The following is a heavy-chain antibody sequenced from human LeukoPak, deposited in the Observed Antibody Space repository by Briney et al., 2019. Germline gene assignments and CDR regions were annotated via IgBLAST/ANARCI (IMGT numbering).Heavy chain of an antibody. J-gene: IGHJ4*02. D-gene: IGHD5-18*01. V-gene: IGHV1-18*01. CDR2: ISTYNDHT. Sequence: ASVKVSCKASGYTFTSYGISWVRQAPGQGLEWMGWISTYNDHTNYARKVQGRVTMTTDTSTSTAYMELRSLRSDDTAVYYCARDLMDTAMVTEGYWGQGTLVTVSS. CDR3: ARDLMDTAMVTEGY. CDR1: GYTFTSYG.